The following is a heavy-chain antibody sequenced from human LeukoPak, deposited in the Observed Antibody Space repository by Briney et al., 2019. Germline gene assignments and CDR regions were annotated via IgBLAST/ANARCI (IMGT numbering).Heavy chain of an antibody. CDR1: GYTFTKYY. D-gene: IGHD3-3*01. CDR2: INPGGGST. J-gene: IGHJ4*02. CDR3: ARDEPTAVGGVLIRY. Sequence: GASVKVSCKASGYTFTKYYMHWVRQAPGQGLEWMGIINPGGGSTNYAQKFQGRVTMTRDTSTSTVYVELSSLRSEDTAVYYCARDEPTAVGGVLIRYWGQGTLVGVSS. V-gene: IGHV1-46*01.